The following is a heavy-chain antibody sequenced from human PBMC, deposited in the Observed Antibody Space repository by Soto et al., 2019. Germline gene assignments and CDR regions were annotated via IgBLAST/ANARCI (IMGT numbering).Heavy chain of an antibody. CDR1: GFTFSSCT. Sequence: EVPLVESGGGLVKPGGSLRLSCAVSGFTFSSCTMNWVRQAPGKGLEWVSSISPSTSHIYYADSVKGRFTISRDNANNSLFLQINSLRAEDTAVYYCSGCSGGACHQNYGMDVWGQGTTVTVSS. J-gene: IGHJ6*02. V-gene: IGHV3-21*01. CDR2: ISPSTSHI. CDR3: SGCSGGACHQNYGMDV. D-gene: IGHD2-15*01.